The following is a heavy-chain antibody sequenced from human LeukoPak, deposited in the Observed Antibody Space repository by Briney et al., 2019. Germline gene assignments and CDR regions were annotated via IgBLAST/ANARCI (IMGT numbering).Heavy chain of an antibody. J-gene: IGHJ2*01. Sequence: GASVKVSCTASVYTFLKYDFSWVRQPPRQAREDMRCISGYNGNTNYLKRFQGRVTMTTVTTTNTVYTELRSLRTVGTAVYACARLSTNSRGGGCDPQWCFDLWGRGTLVTVSS. V-gene: IGHV1-18*04. CDR3: ARLSTNSRGGGCDPQWCFDL. CDR1: VYTFLKYD. CDR2: ISGYNGNT. D-gene: IGHD2-15*01.